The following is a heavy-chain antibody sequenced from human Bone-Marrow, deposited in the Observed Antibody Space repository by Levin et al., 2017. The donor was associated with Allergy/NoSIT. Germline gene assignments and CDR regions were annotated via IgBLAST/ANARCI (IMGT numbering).Heavy chain of an antibody. J-gene: IGHJ1*01. V-gene: IGHV4-31*03. Sequence: SETLSLTCTVSGGSISSGDFYWGWIRQLPGKGLEWIGYTSYRGNTYYHSSLKSRVVISLDTSHNQFSLKLTSVTAADTAVYYCARVAETIAEYFQFWGQGTLVTVSS. CDR1: GGSISSGDFY. CDR3: ARVAETIAEYFQF. D-gene: IGHD6-13*01. CDR2: TSYRGNT.